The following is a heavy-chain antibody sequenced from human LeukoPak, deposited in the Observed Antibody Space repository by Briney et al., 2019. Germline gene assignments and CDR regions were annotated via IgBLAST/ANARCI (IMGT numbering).Heavy chain of an antibody. CDR3: ARLEDVSSGYYSPFDY. CDR2: IYPGDSDT. CDR1: GYSFTSYW. Sequence: GESLKISCKGSGYSFTSYWIGWVRQMPGEGLEWMGIIYPGDSDTRYSPSFQGQVTISADKSISTAYLQWSSLKASDTAMYYCARLEDVSSGYYSPFDYWGQGTLVTVSS. D-gene: IGHD3-22*01. J-gene: IGHJ4*02. V-gene: IGHV5-51*01.